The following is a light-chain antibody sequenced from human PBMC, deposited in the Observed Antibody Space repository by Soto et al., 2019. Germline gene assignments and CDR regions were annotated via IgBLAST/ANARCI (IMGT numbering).Light chain of an antibody. CDR3: QQSYSSPPT. V-gene: IGKV1-39*01. CDR2: AAS. J-gene: IGKJ1*01. Sequence: DIQMTQSPSSLSASVEDRVIITCRASQSISNHLNLYQQKPGKAPKLLIFAASSLQSGVPSRFSGSSSWPDFTLTISSLQPEEFATYDCQQSYSSPPTFGQGTKVQIK. CDR1: QSISNH.